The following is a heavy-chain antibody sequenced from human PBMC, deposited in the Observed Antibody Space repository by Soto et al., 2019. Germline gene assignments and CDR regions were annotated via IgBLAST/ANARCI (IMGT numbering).Heavy chain of an antibody. CDR3: ARVKQLLAYYFEY. J-gene: IGHJ4*02. V-gene: IGHV4-31*03. CDR1: GGSISTGGYY. Sequence: QVQLQESGPGLVKPSQTLSLTCTVSGGSISTGGYYWTWIRQHPGTGLEWIGNIFYSERTSYYNPSLKSRATISVDTSMNQFSLKLSSVTAADTAVYYCARVKQLLAYYFEYWGQGILVTVSS. D-gene: IGHD2-2*01. CDR2: IFYSERTS.